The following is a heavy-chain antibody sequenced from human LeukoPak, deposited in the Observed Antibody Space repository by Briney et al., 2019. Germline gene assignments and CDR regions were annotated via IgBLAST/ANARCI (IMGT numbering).Heavy chain of an antibody. J-gene: IGHJ6*02. CDR3: ARGLVPGYYYYYGMDV. Sequence: SVKVSCKASGGTFSSYAISWVRQAPGQGLEWMGRIIPILGIANYAQKFQGRVTITADKSTSTAHMELSSLRSEDTAVYYCARGLVPGYYYYYGMDVWGQGTTVTVSS. CDR1: GGTFSSYA. V-gene: IGHV1-69*04. CDR2: IIPILGIA.